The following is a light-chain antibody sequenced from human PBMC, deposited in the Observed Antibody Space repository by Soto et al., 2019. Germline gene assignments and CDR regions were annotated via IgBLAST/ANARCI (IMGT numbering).Light chain of an antibody. J-gene: IGKJ4*01. CDR2: ATS. CDR1: QRVSSK. V-gene: IGKV3-15*01. Sequence: EIVMTQSPATLSVSPGERATLSCRASQRVSSKLAWFQQQPGRAPRLLIYATSARATGIPARFSGSGSGTEFTLTISSLQSEDFAVYYCQQYSVWPLTFGGGTRVEIK. CDR3: QQYSVWPLT.